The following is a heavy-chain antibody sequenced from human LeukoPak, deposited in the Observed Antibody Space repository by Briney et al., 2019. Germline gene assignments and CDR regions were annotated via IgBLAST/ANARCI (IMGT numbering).Heavy chain of an antibody. CDR3: ARSDYGDYTVDY. CDR2: INHSGST. J-gene: IGHJ4*02. D-gene: IGHD4-17*01. V-gene: IGHV4-34*01. CDR1: GFTFSSYW. Sequence: GPLRLSCAASGFTFSSYWMSWIRQPPGKGLEWIGEINHSGSTNYNPSLKSRVTISVDTSKNQFSLKLSSVTAADTAVYYCARSDYGDYTVDYWGQGTLVTVSS.